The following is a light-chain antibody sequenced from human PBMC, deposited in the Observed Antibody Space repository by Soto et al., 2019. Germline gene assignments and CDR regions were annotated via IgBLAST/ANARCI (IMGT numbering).Light chain of an antibody. CDR1: QSISSW. V-gene: IGKV1-5*03. J-gene: IGKJ1*01. CDR3: QQYNAYLWT. CDR2: KAS. Sequence: DIQMTQSPSTLSASVGDRVIITCRASQSISSWLAWYQQKPGKAPKLLIYKASSLHSGVPSRFSGSGSGTEFTLTISSLQPDDFATYYCQQYNAYLWTFGQGTKVEVK.